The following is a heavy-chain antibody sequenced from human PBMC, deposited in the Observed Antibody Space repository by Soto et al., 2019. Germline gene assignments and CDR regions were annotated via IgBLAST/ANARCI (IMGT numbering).Heavy chain of an antibody. Sequence: EVQLVESGGGLVQPGGSLRLSCAASGFTFSNYWMHWVRQGPGKGLVWVARVKSDGSSTSYADSVKGRFTISRDNAENTLYLQMSSLRVEDTAVYYCERDNWNSYWGQGTLVTVSS. D-gene: IGHD1-1*01. J-gene: IGHJ4*02. V-gene: IGHV3-74*01. CDR3: ERDNWNSY. CDR2: VKSDGSST. CDR1: GFTFSNYW.